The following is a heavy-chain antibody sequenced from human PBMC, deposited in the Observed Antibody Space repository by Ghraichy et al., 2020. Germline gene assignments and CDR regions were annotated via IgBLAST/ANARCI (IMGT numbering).Heavy chain of an antibody. V-gene: IGHV3-33*01. CDR1: GFTFSDNG. Sequence: SLRLSCEASGFTFSDNGMHWVRHVPGKGLEWVAVIWYDGNNKDYADSVKGRFTISRDNPKNTLFLQMNSLRAEDTAVYYCARDKGAAATTGMDVWGQGTTVTVSS. D-gene: IGHD2-15*01. CDR2: IWYDGNNK. J-gene: IGHJ6*02. CDR3: ARDKGAAATTGMDV.